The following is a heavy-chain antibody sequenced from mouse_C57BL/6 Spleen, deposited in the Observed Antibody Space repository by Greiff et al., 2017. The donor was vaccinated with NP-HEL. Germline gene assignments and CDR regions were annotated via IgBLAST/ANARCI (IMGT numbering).Heavy chain of an antibody. Sequence: VQLQQSGPELVKPGASVKIPCKASGYTFTDYNMDWVKQSHGKSLEWIGDINPNNGGTIYNQKFKGKATLTVEKSSSTAYMELRSLTSEDTAVYYCARYYYGSSYGWFAYWGQGTLVTVSA. V-gene: IGHV1-18*01. D-gene: IGHD1-1*01. CDR1: GYTFTDYN. CDR2: INPNNGGT. CDR3: ARYYYGSSYGWFAY. J-gene: IGHJ3*01.